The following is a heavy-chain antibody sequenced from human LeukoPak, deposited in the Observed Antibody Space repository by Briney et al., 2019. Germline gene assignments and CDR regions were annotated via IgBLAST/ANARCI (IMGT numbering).Heavy chain of an antibody. CDR3: IRDLFDDYSLDY. CDR2: INSDSSLM. Sequence: PGGSLRLSCAASGFTFSSYSMNWVRQAPGKGLEWVSSINSDSSLMFYAESVKGRFTISRDNARNSLYLQMNSLRAEDTAVYYCIRDLFDDYSLDYWGRGALVTVSS. V-gene: IGHV3-21*01. J-gene: IGHJ4*02. D-gene: IGHD3-16*01. CDR1: GFTFSSYS.